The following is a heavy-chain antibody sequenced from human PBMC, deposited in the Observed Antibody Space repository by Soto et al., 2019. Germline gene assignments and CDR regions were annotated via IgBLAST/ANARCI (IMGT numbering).Heavy chain of an antibody. CDR1: GDTFRNYA. CDR3: ARVRQYCNSTTCHNWFDP. D-gene: IGHD2-2*01. Sequence: QVHLVQSGAEMKKPGSSVRVSCTASGDTFRNYAISWVRQAPGQGLEWMGGIIPILGRADYAQKFQGRVTITADESTTTAYMELSSMTSEDTAVYYCARVRQYCNSTTCHNWFDPWGQGTLVTVSS. V-gene: IGHV1-69*01. CDR2: IIPILGRA. J-gene: IGHJ5*02.